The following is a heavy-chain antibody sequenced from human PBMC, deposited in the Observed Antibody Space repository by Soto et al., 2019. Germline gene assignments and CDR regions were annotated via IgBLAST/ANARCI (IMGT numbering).Heavy chain of an antibody. CDR1: GFTFDDYA. V-gene: IGHV3-9*01. CDR2: ISWNSGSI. J-gene: IGHJ4*02. Sequence: EVQLVESGGGLVQPGRSLRLSCAASGFTFDDYAMHWVRQAPGKGLEWVSGISWNSGSIGYAPSVKGRFTISRDNAKNYLYLQMNRLRAEDTALYYCAKEENCSGGSCYSPPDCWGQGTLVTVSS. CDR3: AKEENCSGGSCYSPPDC. D-gene: IGHD2-15*01.